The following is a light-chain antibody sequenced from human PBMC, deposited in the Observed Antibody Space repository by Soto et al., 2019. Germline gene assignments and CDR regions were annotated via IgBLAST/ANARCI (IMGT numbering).Light chain of an antibody. Sequence: EILLTQSPATLSLSPGERATLSCRASQSVSSYLDWYQQKPGQAPRLLIYDASTRATGIPARFSGSGSGTDCTLTINSREPEDFAVYYCQQRSSWPPFTFGPGTKVDIK. V-gene: IGKV3-11*01. CDR2: DAS. CDR3: QQRSSWPPFT. CDR1: QSVSSY. J-gene: IGKJ3*01.